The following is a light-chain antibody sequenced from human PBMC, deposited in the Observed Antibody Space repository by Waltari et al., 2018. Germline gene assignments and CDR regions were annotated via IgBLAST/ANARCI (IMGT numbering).Light chain of an antibody. CDR3: CSYAGNNYVL. CDR2: DVT. J-gene: IGLJ2*01. V-gene: IGLV2-23*02. Sequence: QSALTQPASVSGSPGQSITISCTGTSTDIDVSDYVSWYQHHPGKAPKVRIYDVTKRPSGVSNRFSGSKSGNTASLTISGLQAEDEADYYCCSYAGNNYVLFGGGTKLTVL. CDR1: STDIDVSDY.